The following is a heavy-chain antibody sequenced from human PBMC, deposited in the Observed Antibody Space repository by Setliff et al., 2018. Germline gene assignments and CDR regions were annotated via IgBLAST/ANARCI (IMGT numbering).Heavy chain of an antibody. CDR3: ARGSRGFDY. CDR2: ISGYNGNT. Sequence: GASVKVSCKASGFTFKTYSFSWIRQAPGQGLEWVGWISGYNGNTIYAQNFQDRVTMTTDASTNTAYMELRSLGSDDTAVYYCARGSRGFDYWGQGALVTVSS. V-gene: IGHV1-18*01. J-gene: IGHJ4*02. CDR1: GFTFKTYS.